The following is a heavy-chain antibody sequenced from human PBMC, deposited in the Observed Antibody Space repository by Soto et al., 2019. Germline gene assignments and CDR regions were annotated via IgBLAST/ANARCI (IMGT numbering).Heavy chain of an antibody. V-gene: IGHV3-33*01. Sequence: GGSLRLSCAASGFTFSSYGMHWVRQAPGKGLEWVAVIWYDGSNKYYADSVKGRFTISRDNSKNTLYLQMNSLRAEDTAVYYCARDRGPGYSGYDYYYYMDVWGKGTTVTVSS. D-gene: IGHD5-12*01. CDR1: GFTFSSYG. CDR2: IWYDGSNK. J-gene: IGHJ6*03. CDR3: ARDRGPGYSGYDYYYYMDV.